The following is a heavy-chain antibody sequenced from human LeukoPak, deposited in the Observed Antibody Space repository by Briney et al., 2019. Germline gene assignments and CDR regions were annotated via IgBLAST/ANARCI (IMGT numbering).Heavy chain of an antibody. CDR3: ARMAGDSSGYNPIDY. CDR1: GDTFSSYY. J-gene: IGHJ4*02. V-gene: IGHV1-2*02. Sequence: GASVKVSCKASGDTFSSYYMHWVRQAPGQGLQWMGWINPNTGGTNYAQKFQGRVTMTRDTSISTAYMELSRLRSDDTAMYYCARMAGDSSGYNPIDYWGRGTLVTVSS. CDR2: INPNTGGT. D-gene: IGHD3-22*01.